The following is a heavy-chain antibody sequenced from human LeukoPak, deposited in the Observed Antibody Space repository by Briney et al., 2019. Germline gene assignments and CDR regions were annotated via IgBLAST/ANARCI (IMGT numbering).Heavy chain of an antibody. CDR1: GYTFTGYY. V-gene: IGHV1-2*02. Sequence: ASVKVSCKASGYTFTGYYMHWVRQAPGQGLEWMGWINPNSGGTNYAQKFQGRVTMTRDTSISTAYMELSRLRSDDTAVYYCARDLPMGYSSSWDFDYWGQGTLVTVSS. CDR2: INPNSGGT. CDR3: ARDLPMGYSSSWDFDY. D-gene: IGHD6-13*01. J-gene: IGHJ4*02.